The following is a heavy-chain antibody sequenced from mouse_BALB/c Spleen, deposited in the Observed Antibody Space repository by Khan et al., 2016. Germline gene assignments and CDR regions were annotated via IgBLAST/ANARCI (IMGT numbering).Heavy chain of an antibody. Sequence: EVELVESGGGLVKPGGSLKLSCAASGFTFRSYAMSWVRQTPEKRLEWVVSISSDGNTYYSDSVKGRFTISRDNARNILHLQMSSLRSEDTAMYYCAREDYSNYGDYFDYWGQGTTPTVSS. D-gene: IGHD2-5*01. J-gene: IGHJ2*01. CDR2: ISSDGNT. CDR3: AREDYSNYGDYFDY. V-gene: IGHV5-6-5*01. CDR1: GFTFRSYA.